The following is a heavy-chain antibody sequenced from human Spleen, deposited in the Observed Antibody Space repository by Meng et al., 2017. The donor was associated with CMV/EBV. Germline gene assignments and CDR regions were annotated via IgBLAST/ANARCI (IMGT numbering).Heavy chain of an antibody. D-gene: IGHD3-3*01. Sequence: GGSLRLSCAASGFTFSSCAMHWVRQAPGKGLEWVAVISYDGSNKYYADSVKGRFTISRDNSKNTLYLQMNSLRAEDTAVYYCARAPTQYYDFWSGYYDYWGQGTLVTVSS. CDR3: ARAPTQYYDFWSGYYDY. J-gene: IGHJ4*02. V-gene: IGHV3-30-3*01. CDR1: GFTFSSCA. CDR2: ISYDGSNK.